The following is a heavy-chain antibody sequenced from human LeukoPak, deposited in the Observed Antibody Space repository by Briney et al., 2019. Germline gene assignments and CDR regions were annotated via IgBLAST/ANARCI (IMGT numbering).Heavy chain of an antibody. Sequence: PGRSLRLSCAASGFTFSTYGMHWVRQAPGRGLEWVAVISYDGSNKYYADSVKGRFTISRDNSKNSLYLQMNSLRAEDTAVYYCARDRYSSSWQFDYWGQGTLVTVSS. J-gene: IGHJ4*02. D-gene: IGHD6-13*01. CDR3: ARDRYSSSWQFDY. V-gene: IGHV3-30*03. CDR1: GFTFSTYG. CDR2: ISYDGSNK.